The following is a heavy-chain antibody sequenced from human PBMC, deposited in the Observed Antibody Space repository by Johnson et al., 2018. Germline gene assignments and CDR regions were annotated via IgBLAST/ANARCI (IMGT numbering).Heavy chain of an antibody. V-gene: IGHV1-69*02. CDR2: IIPILGIA. CDR3: ARRKLGELSSFYYYYYMDV. Sequence: QVQLVQSGAEVKKPGSSVKVSCKASGGTFSSYTISWVRQAPGQGLEWMGRIIPILGIANYAPKFQGRVTITADKSTSTAYMELSSLRSEDTAVYYCARRKLGELSSFYYYYYMDVWGKGTTVTVSS. J-gene: IGHJ6*03. D-gene: IGHD3-16*02. CDR1: GGTFSSYT.